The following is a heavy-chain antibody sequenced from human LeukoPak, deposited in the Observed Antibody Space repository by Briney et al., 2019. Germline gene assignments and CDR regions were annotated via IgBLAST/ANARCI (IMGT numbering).Heavy chain of an antibody. V-gene: IGHV4-39*07. D-gene: IGHD2-2*02. Sequence: SETLSLTCTVSGNSISSTNYFWAWIRQPPGKGLEWIRSIYYGGSTYSNPSLKSRVTISVDTSKNQFSLKLSSVTAADTAVYYCAREDRYCSSTSCYTWDYWGQGTLLTVSS. CDR2: IYYGGST. J-gene: IGHJ4*02. CDR3: AREDRYCSSTSCYTWDY. CDR1: GNSISSTNYF.